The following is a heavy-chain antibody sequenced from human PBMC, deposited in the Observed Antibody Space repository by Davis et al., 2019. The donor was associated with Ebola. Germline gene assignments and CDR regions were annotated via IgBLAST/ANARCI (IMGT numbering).Heavy chain of an antibody. J-gene: IGHJ4*02. Sequence: ASSVQVSCKASGYTLSSHGISWVRQAPGQGLEWMGWISAYNGNTNQARKFQGRVTMTTDTSTSTAYMELRSLRSDDTAVYYCARDVIVAPFDYWGQGTLVTVSS. CDR2: ISAYNGNT. D-gene: IGHD5-12*01. CDR3: ARDVIVAPFDY. CDR1: GYTLSSHG. V-gene: IGHV1-18*01.